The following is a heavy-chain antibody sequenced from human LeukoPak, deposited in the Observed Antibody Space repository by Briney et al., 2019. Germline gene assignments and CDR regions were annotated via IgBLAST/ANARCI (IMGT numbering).Heavy chain of an antibody. J-gene: IGHJ3*02. CDR3: AKDQGQWLVPDAFDI. CDR2: ISGSGGST. Sequence: GGSLRLSCAASGSTFSSYAMSWVRQAPGKGLEWVSAISGSGGSTYYADSVKGRFTISRDNSKNTLYLQMNSLRAEDTAVYYCAKDQGQWLVPDAFDIWGQGTMVTVSS. CDR1: GSTFSSYA. D-gene: IGHD6-19*01. V-gene: IGHV3-23*01.